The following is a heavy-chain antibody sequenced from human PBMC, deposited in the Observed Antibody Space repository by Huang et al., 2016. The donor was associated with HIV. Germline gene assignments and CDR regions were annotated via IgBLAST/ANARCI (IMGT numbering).Heavy chain of an antibody. V-gene: IGHV4-39*02. CDR2: IYYSGRT. Sequence: QLQLQESGPGLVKPSETLSLTCPVSGGSIRSDNYYWGWIRQPPGKGLEVIGSIYYSGRTYHNPSLKRRGTITVDTSKNHFSLRMSAVTAADTAVYYCARLPGSITMIRGVITDPYWGQGTLVTVSS. J-gene: IGHJ4*02. D-gene: IGHD3-10*01. CDR1: GGSIRSDNYY. CDR3: ARLPGSITMIRGVITDPY.